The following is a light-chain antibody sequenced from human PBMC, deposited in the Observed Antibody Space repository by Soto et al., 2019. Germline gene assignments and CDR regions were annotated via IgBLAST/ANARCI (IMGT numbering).Light chain of an antibody. V-gene: IGKV1-5*01. CDR2: DAS. Sequence: DIQRTQSPSTLSASLGARATITGQASQSISSWLAWYQQKPGKVPKLLIYDASSLESGVPSRFSGSGSGTEFTLTISSLQPDDFATYYCQQYNSYPETFGQGTKVDIK. J-gene: IGKJ1*01. CDR3: QQYNSYPET. CDR1: QSISSW.